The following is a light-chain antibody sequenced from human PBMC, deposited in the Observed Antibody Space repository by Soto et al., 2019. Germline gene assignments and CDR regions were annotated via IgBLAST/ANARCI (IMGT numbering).Light chain of an antibody. V-gene: IGLV2-14*01. CDR2: DVS. CDR3: SSYTRSSTLYVV. Sequence: QSALTQPASVSGSPGQSITISCTGTSSDVGGYNYVSWYQQHPGKAPKLMIYDVSNRPSGVSNRFSGSKSGNTAYLTISGLQAEDEADYYCSSYTRSSTLYVVFAGGTKLTVL. J-gene: IGLJ2*01. CDR1: SSDVGGYNY.